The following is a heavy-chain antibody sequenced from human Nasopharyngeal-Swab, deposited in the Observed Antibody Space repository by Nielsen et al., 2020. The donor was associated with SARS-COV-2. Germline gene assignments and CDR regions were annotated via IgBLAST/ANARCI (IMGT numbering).Heavy chain of an antibody. D-gene: IGHD2/OR15-2a*01. J-gene: IGHJ4*02. V-gene: IGHV3-21*04. CDR1: GFTFSSYI. Sequence: GESLKISCATSGFTFSSYIMNWVRQAPGKGLEWVSSINSYGNYIDYADSVKGRFTISRDNAKNSLYLQMNSLTVEDTAVYYCVRAGDNYFPRYFDYWGQGILVTVSS. CDR3: VRAGDNYFPRYFDY. CDR2: INSYGNYI.